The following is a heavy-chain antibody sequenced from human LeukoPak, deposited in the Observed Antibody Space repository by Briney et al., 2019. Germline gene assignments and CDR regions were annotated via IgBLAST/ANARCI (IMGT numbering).Heavy chain of an antibody. CDR2: IHYSGST. V-gene: IGHV4-59*01. Sequence: PSETLSLTCTVSGGPISSYYWSWIRQPPGKGLEWIGYIHYSGSTNYNPSLKSRVTISVDTSKNQFSLKLSSVTAADTAVYYCARTNCSGGSCYSDYWGQGTLVTVSS. CDR3: ARTNCSGGSCYSDY. CDR1: GGPISSYY. D-gene: IGHD2-15*01. J-gene: IGHJ4*02.